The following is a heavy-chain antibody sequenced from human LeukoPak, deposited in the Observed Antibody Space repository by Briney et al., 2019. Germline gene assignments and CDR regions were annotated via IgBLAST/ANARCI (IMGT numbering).Heavy chain of an antibody. CDR1: GGSISSSSYY. D-gene: IGHD3-9*01. Sequence: PSETLSLTCTVSGGSISSSSYYWGWIRQPPGKGLEWIGSIYYSGSTYYNPSLKSRVTISVDTSKNQFSLKLSSVTAADTAVYYRARHNRPHYDILTGYYSGWFDPWGQGTLVTVSS. V-gene: IGHV4-39*01. J-gene: IGHJ5*02. CDR2: IYYSGST. CDR3: ARHNRPHYDILTGYYSGWFDP.